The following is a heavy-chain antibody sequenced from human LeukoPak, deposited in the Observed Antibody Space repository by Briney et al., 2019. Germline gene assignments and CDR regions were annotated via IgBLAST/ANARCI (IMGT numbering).Heavy chain of an antibody. CDR2: IYTTGST. D-gene: IGHD6-25*01. CDR3: ARRQGGHDY. J-gene: IGHJ4*01. CDR1: GVSIANTFYY. V-gene: IGHV4-61*02. Sequence: SETLSLTCTVSGVSIANTFYYWNWLRQPAGKGLEWIVRIYTTGSTDYNPSLKSRVTISLDTARNQFSLKLSSVTAADTAVYYCARRQGGHDYWGQGTLVTVSS.